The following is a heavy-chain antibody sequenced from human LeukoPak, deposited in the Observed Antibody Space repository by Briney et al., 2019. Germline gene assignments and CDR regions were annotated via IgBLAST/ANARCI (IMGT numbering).Heavy chain of an antibody. CDR3: ARESDSSGWYLSAFDI. Sequence: GGSLRLSCAASGFTFSDYYMSWIRQAPGKGLEWVSYISSSGSTIYYADSVKGRFTISRDNAKNSLYLQMNSLRAEDTAVYYCARESDSSGWYLSAFDIWGQGTMVTVSS. CDR1: GFTFSDYY. D-gene: IGHD6-19*01. V-gene: IGHV3-11*04. J-gene: IGHJ3*02. CDR2: ISSSGSTI.